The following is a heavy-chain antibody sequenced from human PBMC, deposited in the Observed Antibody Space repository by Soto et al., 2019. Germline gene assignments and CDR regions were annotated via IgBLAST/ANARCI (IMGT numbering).Heavy chain of an antibody. CDR1: GYTFTTYG. CDR3: TREGSAPYYYYAMDA. D-gene: IGHD3-10*01. Sequence: GASVKVSCKASGYTFTTYGISWVRQAPGEGLEWLGWINTHNGNTNYAQNLQGRVFMTADTSTNTAYMELGSLRSDDTAIYYCTREGSAPYYYYAMDAWGQGTTVTVSS. CDR2: INTHNGNT. V-gene: IGHV1-18*01. J-gene: IGHJ6*02.